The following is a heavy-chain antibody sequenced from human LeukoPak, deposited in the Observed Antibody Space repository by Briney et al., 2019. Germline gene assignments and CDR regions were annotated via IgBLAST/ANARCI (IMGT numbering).Heavy chain of an antibody. CDR3: ARGFKTYYFDY. Sequence: GGSLRLSCAASGFTFSSYWMSWVRQAPGKGLEWVANIKQDGSEKYYVDSVEGRFTISRDNAKNSLYLQMNSLRAEDTAVYYCARGFKTYYFDYWGQGTLVTVSS. CDR1: GFTFSSYW. V-gene: IGHV3-7*01. J-gene: IGHJ4*02. CDR2: IKQDGSEK.